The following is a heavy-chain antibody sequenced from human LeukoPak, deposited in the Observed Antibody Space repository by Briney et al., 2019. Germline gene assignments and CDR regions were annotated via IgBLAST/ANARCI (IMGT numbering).Heavy chain of an antibody. J-gene: IGHJ4*02. CDR2: IYYSGTT. D-gene: IGHD1-1*01. CDR3: ARDRYGGIIDS. V-gene: IGHV4-59*12. CDR1: GGSISSYY. Sequence: PSETLSLTCTVSGGSISSYYWSWIRQPPGKGLGWIGYIYYSGTTNYNPSLKSRLTMSVDTSNNQFSLKLSSVTAADTAVYYCARDRYGGIIDSWGQGTLVSVSS.